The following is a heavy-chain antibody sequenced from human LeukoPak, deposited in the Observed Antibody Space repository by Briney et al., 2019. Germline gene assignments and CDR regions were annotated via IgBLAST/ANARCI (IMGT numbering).Heavy chain of an antibody. J-gene: IGHJ4*02. CDR3: ATSGWYLLPGVY. D-gene: IGHD6-19*01. CDR1: GFTFSSYS. V-gene: IGHV3-21*01. CDR2: ISSSSSYI. Sequence: PGGSLRLSCAASGFTFSSYSMNWVRQAPGKGLEWVSSISSSSSYIYYADSVKGRFTISRDNAKNSLYLQMNSLRAEDTAVYYCATSGWYLLPGVYWGQGTLVTVSS.